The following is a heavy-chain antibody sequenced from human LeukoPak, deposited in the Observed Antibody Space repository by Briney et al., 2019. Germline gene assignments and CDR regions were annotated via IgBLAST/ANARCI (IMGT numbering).Heavy chain of an antibody. V-gene: IGHV4-39*01. J-gene: IGHJ2*01. Sequence: SETLSLTCTVSGGSITTSSYYWGWIRQPPGKGLEWNGIIYYSRSTYYNPSLKGRVTISVDTSKNQFTLKLSSVNAAGTAVYYCARAFRARYFVLWGRGTLVTVSS. CDR1: GGSITTSSYY. CDR2: IYYSRST. CDR3: ARAFRARYFVL. D-gene: IGHD2/OR15-2a*01.